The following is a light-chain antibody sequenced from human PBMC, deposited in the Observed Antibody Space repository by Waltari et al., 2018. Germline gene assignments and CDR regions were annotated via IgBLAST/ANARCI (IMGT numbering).Light chain of an antibody. CDR3: SSYTSSSTVV. J-gene: IGLJ2*01. CDR1: SRDVGGYNY. Sequence: QSALTQPASVSGSPGQSITISCTGTSRDVGGYNYVSWYQQHPGKAPKLMIYEVSKRPSGVSNRFSGSKSGNTASLTISGLQAEEEADYYCSSYTSSSTVVFGGGTKLTVL. CDR2: EVS. V-gene: IGLV2-14*01.